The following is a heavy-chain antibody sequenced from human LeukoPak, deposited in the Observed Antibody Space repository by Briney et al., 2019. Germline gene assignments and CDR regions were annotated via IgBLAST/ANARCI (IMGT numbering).Heavy chain of an antibody. CDR1: GFTFSSYA. J-gene: IGHJ4*02. CDR2: ISGSGAST. V-gene: IGHV3-23*01. Sequence: GGSLRLSCAASGFTFSSYAMSWVRQAPGKGLEWVSTISGSGASTYYADSVKGRFTISRDNSKNTLYLQMNSLRAEDTAVYYCAKDPKKFGVVINFDYWGQGTLVTVSS. D-gene: IGHD3-3*01. CDR3: AKDPKKFGVVINFDY.